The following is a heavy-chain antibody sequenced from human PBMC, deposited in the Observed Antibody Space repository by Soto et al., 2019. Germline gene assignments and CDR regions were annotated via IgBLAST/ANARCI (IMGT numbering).Heavy chain of an antibody. V-gene: IGHV1-69*13. D-gene: IGHD6-13*01. CDR3: ARDQPSAGYSSSWYLFDY. Sequence: GASVKVSCKASGGTFSSYAISWVRQAPGQGLEWMGGIIPIFGTANYAQKFQGRVTITVDESTSTAYMELSSLRSEDTAVYYCARDQPSAGYSSSWYLFDYWGQGTLVTVSS. CDR1: GGTFSSYA. J-gene: IGHJ4*02. CDR2: IIPIFGTA.